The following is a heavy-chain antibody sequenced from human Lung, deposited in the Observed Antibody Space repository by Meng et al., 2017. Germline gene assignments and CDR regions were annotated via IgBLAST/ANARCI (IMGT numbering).Heavy chain of an antibody. V-gene: IGHV4-34*01. CDR1: GRSFSDYY. CDR2: INHSGST. CDR3: ARGPTTMAHDFDY. D-gene: IGHD4-11*01. Sequence: VQLTTERAGLLKPLETLSLTCVCSGRSFSDYYWSWIRQPPGKGLEWIGEINHSGSTNYNPSLESRATISVDTSQNNLSLKLSSVTAADSAVYYCARGPTTMAHDFDYWGQGTLVTVSS. J-gene: IGHJ4*02.